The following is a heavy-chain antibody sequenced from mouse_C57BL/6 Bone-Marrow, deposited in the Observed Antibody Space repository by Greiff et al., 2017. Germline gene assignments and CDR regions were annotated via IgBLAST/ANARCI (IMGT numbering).Heavy chain of an antibody. CDR2: ISYDGSN. V-gene: IGHV3-6*01. CDR3: ARRSYDYDLGAMDY. Sequence: DVKLVESGPGLVKPSQSLSLTCSVTGYSITSGYYWNWIRQFPGNKLEWMGYISYDGSNNYNPSLKNRISITRDTSKNQFFLKLNSVTTEDTATYYCARRSYDYDLGAMDYWGQGTSVTVSS. J-gene: IGHJ4*01. CDR1: GYSITSGYY. D-gene: IGHD2-4*01.